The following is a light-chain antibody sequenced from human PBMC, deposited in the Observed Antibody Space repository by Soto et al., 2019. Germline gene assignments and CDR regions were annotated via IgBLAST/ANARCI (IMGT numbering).Light chain of an antibody. CDR1: ISDVGTYDY. J-gene: IGLJ1*01. Sequence: QSALTQPASVSGSPGQSIAISCTGTISDVGTYDYVSWYQQHPNRAPKLMIYEVRNRPSGVSNRLSGSKSVNTATLTISGPQAEDEADYYGSSHTTPTPRVLGPGTKVTAL. CDR2: EVR. CDR3: SSHTTPTPRV. V-gene: IGLV2-14*03.